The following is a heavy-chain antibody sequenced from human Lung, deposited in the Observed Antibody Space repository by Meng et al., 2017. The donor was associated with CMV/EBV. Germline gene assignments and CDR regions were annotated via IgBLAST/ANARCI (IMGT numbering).Heavy chain of an antibody. CDR1: GGTFSSYA. CDR2: IIPIFGTA. D-gene: IGHD6-13*01. V-gene: IGHV1-69*05. Sequence: SVKVSXXASGGTFSSYAISWVRQAPGQGLEWMGGIIPIFGTANYAQKFQGRVTITTDESTSTAYMELSSLRSEDTAVYYCATSIVAAGGAFYIWGQGTMVTVSS. CDR3: ATSIVAAGGAFYI. J-gene: IGHJ3*02.